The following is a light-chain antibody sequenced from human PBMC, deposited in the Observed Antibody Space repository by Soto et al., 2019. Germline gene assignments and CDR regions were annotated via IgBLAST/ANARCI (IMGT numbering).Light chain of an antibody. J-gene: IGLJ3*02. CDR1: SSNIGNNA. CDR3: AAWDDSLNGWV. CDR2: YDD. Sequence: QSVLTQPPSVSEAPRQRGTISFSGSSSNIGNNAVNWYQQLQGKAPKLLIYYDDLLPSGVSDRFSGSKSGTSASLAISGLQSEDEADYYCAAWDDSLNGWVFGGGTKLTVL. V-gene: IGLV1-36*01.